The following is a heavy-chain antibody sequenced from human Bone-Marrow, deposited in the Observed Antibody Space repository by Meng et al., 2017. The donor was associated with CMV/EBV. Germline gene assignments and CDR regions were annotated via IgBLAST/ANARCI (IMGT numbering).Heavy chain of an antibody. J-gene: IGHJ4*02. CDR3: VRWVVDVGGLDY. Sequence: GESLKISCAASGFTVSSNYMSWVRQAPGKGLEWVSVLFSGGTTTYGDSVKGRFTISRDNSKNTLFLQMNSLRAEDTAVYYCVRWVVDVGGLDYWGQGVLVTVSP. CDR1: GFTVSSNY. CDR2: LFSGGTT. V-gene: IGHV3-53*01. D-gene: IGHD2-15*01.